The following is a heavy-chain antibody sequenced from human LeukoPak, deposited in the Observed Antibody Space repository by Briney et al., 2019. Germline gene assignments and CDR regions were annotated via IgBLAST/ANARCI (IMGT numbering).Heavy chain of an antibody. V-gene: IGHV3-7*03. D-gene: IGHD6-19*01. CDR3: ARGYSSGWYYFDY. CDR2: IKQDGSEK. J-gene: IGHJ4*02. CDR1: GFTFSSYW. Sequence: GGSLRLSCAASGFTFSSYWMSWVRQAPGKGLEWVANIKQDGSEKYYVDSVKGRFTISRDNSKNTLYLQMNSLRAEDTAVYYCARGYSSGWYYFDYWGQGTLVTVSS.